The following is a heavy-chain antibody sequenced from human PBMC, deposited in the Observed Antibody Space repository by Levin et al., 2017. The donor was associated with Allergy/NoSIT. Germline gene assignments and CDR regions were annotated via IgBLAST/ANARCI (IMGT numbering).Heavy chain of an antibody. D-gene: IGHD6-19*01. CDR2: IFSSGTT. V-gene: IGHV4-59*08. Sequence: PSETLSLTCTVSGGSISSYYWSWIRQPPGKGLEWIGYIFSSGTTSYNPSLKSRVTISLDTSKSQFSLKLSSVTAADTAVYYCARHGLGGYTSGRGTDYWGQGTLVTVSS. CDR1: GGSISSYY. CDR3: ARHGLGGYTSGRGTDY. J-gene: IGHJ4*02.